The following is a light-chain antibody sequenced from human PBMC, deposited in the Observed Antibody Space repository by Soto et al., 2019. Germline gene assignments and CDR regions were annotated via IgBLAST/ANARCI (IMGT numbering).Light chain of an antibody. J-gene: IGKJ3*01. Sequence: DIPMTHSPTSLSASVGDRVTITCRASQGIRNFVAWYQQKPGKAPKLLIYAASTLQSGVPSRFSGSGSGTDFTLTINSLQPEDVATYSCQKYSSVPVFGPGTKVEIK. CDR2: AAS. CDR1: QGIRNF. V-gene: IGKV1-27*01. CDR3: QKYSSVPV.